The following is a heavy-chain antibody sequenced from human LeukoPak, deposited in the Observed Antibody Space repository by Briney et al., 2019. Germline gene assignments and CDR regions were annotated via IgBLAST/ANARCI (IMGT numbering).Heavy chain of an antibody. D-gene: IGHD1-14*01. CDR3: ARGFITSRLAGGFDY. CDR2: INHSGST. CDR1: GVSFSAYY. Sequence: PSETLSLTCAVYGVSFSAYYWSWIRQPPGKGLEWIGAINHSGSTNYNPSLKSRVTISVDTSKNQFSLELSSVTAADTAVYYCARGFITSRLAGGFDYWGQGTLVTVSS. V-gene: IGHV4-34*01. J-gene: IGHJ4*02.